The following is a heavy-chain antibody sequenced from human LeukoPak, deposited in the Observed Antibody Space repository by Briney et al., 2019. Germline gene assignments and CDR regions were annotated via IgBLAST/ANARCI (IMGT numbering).Heavy chain of an antibody. CDR3: ARVGVVPAAMRYYYYYMDV. J-gene: IGHJ6*03. CDR2: IYYSGST. D-gene: IGHD2-2*01. CDR1: GGSISSYY. Sequence: SETLSLTCTVSGGSISSYYWSWIRQPPGKGLEWIGYIYYSGSTNYNPSLKSRVTISVDTSKNQFSLKLSSVTAADTAAYYCARVGVVPAAMRYYYYYMDVWGKGTTVTVSS. V-gene: IGHV4-59*01.